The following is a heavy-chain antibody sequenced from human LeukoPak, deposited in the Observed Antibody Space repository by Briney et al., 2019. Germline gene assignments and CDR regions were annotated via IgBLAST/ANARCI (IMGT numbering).Heavy chain of an antibody. V-gene: IGHV4-39*01. CDR2: IYDGGST. CDR3: ATHRRPGSGGYENAFEI. CDR1: GASIGSTTYY. D-gene: IGHD5-12*01. Sequence: PSETLSLTCTVSGASIGSTTYYWDWFRQPPGKGLEWIGNIYDGGSTHYNPSLKSRLTMSVDTSKNHFSLRLNSVTAADTAIYYRATHRRPGSGGYENAFEIWGQGTMVTVSS. J-gene: IGHJ3*02.